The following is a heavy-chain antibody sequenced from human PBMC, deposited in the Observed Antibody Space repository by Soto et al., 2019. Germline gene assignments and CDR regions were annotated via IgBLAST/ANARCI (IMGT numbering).Heavy chain of an antibody. Sequence: QVQLVPSGAEVRKPGASVKVSCKASGYTFNRHYIHLVRQAPGQGLEWMGMIDPSGGDTNYAKKFQCRVTLTSATSTSTVYMELSSLRSEDTAVYYCAKLRGVGLNRSRFDYWGPGTLVSVSS. CDR3: AKLRGVGLNRSRFDY. V-gene: IGHV1-46*02. CDR2: IDPSGGDT. CDR1: GYTFNRHY. D-gene: IGHD1-26*01. J-gene: IGHJ4*02.